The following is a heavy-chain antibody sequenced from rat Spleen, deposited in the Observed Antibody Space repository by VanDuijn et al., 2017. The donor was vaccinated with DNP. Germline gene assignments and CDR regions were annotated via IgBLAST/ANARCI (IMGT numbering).Heavy chain of an antibody. CDR1: GFSFRNYY. Sequence: EVRLVESEGGLVQPGRSLKLSCAASGFSFRNYYMAWVRQTPKKGLEWVAIISHSDGITYYPDSVKGRLTISRDNSQSSLYLQMNSLKSEDTATYYCAREQHFYFDYWGQGVMVTVSS. D-gene: IGHD1-10*01. J-gene: IGHJ2*01. CDR2: ISHSDGIT. V-gene: IGHV5-20*01. CDR3: AREQHFYFDY.